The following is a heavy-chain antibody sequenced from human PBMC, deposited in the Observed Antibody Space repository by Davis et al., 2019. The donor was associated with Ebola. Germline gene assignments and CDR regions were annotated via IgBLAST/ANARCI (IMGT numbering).Heavy chain of an antibody. D-gene: IGHD1-26*01. CDR3: ARDRRGTYYFDF. CDR2: IWSDGADD. J-gene: IGHJ4*02. CDR1: GINFKRYG. Sequence: GESLKILCVASGINFKRYGMHWVRQAPGKGLEWVATIWSDGADDFYAASVKGRVTISRDNSDNTLDLQLTSLRAEDTAMYYCARDRRGTYYFDFWGQGSLVIVSS. V-gene: IGHV3-33*01.